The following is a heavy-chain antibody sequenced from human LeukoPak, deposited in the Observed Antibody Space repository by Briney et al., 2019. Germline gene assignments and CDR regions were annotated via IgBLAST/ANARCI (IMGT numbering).Heavy chain of an antibody. D-gene: IGHD5-18*01. CDR3: ARHDSFIPY. V-gene: IGHV3-23*01. J-gene: IGHJ4*02. Sequence: GGSLRLSCAATGFTFNYYAMSWVRQAPGKGLEWVSGISDNEGSTYYTDSVKGRFTISRDNTKNTVYLQMNNLRPDDTAVYFCARHDSFIPYWGQGTLVTVSS. CDR1: GFTFNYYA. CDR2: ISDNEGST.